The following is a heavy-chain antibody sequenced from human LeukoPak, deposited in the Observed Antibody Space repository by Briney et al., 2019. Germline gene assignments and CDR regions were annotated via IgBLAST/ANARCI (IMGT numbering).Heavy chain of an antibody. D-gene: IGHD6-19*01. CDR1: GFTFSSYG. Sequence: GRSLRLSCAASGFTFSSYGMHWVRQAPGKGLEWVAVISYDGSNKYYADSVKSRFTISRDNSKNTLYLQMNSLRAEDTAVYYCAKDSGSSGWENYYYYGMDVWGQGTTVTVSS. V-gene: IGHV3-30*18. J-gene: IGHJ6*02. CDR2: ISYDGSNK. CDR3: AKDSGSSGWENYYYYGMDV.